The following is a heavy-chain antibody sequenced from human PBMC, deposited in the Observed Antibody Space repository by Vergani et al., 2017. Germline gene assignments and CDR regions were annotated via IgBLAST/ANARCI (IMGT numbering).Heavy chain of an antibody. CDR2: MFHTGEA. D-gene: IGHD3-10*01. J-gene: IGHJ5*01. CDR3: GVIMVRSPRPDNWFDS. CDR1: GYSISRGFY. V-gene: IGHV4-38-2*02. Sequence: QIQLQESGPGLVKPSETLSLTCSVSGYSISRGFYWAWIRQTPEKGLEWIGGMFHTGEASNSPSLQSRVAFSMDTSKNQFSLQLTSVTAADTAVYFCGVIMVRSPRPDNWFDSWGRVTLVTVSS.